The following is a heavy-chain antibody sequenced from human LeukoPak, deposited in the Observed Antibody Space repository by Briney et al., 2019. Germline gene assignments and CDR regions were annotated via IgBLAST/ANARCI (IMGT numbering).Heavy chain of an antibody. CDR1: GFTFSSYW. CDR3: ARDLVVATFDY. J-gene: IGHJ4*02. CDR2: VKLDGSEK. V-gene: IGHV3-7*01. D-gene: IGHD5-12*01. Sequence: GGSLRLSCAASGFTFSSYWMSWVRQAPGKGLEWVANVKLDGSEKSYVDSVKGRFTISRDNAKSSLYLQMNSLRAEDTAVYYCARDLVVATFDYWGQGTLVTVSS.